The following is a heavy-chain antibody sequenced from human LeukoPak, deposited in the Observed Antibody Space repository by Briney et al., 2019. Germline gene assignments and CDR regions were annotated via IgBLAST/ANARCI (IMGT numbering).Heavy chain of an antibody. J-gene: IGHJ4*02. CDR1: GGSISSSSYY. Sequence: ETLSLTCTVSGGSISSSSYYWGWIRQPPGKGLEWVANIKQDGSEKYYVDSVKGRFTISRDNAKNSLYLQMNSLRAEDTAVYYCARGYKGATHYFDYWGQGTLVTVSS. CDR2: IKQDGSEK. D-gene: IGHD1-26*01. CDR3: ARGYKGATHYFDY. V-gene: IGHV3-7*01.